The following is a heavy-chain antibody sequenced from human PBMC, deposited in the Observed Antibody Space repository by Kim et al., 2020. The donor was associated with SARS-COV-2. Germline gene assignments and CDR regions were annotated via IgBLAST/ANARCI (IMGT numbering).Heavy chain of an antibody. Sequence: SETLSLTCAVYGGSFSGYYWSWIRQPPGKGLEWIGEINHSGSTNYNPSLKSRVTISVDTSKNQFSLKLSSVTAADTAVYYCARPFRHSSGWSGRDYWGQGTLVTVSS. CDR2: INHSGST. CDR1: GGSFSGYY. J-gene: IGHJ4*02. CDR3: ARPFRHSSGWSGRDY. D-gene: IGHD6-19*01. V-gene: IGHV4-34*01.